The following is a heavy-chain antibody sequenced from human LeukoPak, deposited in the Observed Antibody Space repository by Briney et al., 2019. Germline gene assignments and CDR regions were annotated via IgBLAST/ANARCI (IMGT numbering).Heavy chain of an antibody. CDR2: IYHSGST. J-gene: IGHJ4*02. V-gene: IGHV4-38-2*02. CDR3: ARVDDILTGYYDC. D-gene: IGHD3-9*01. Sequence: SETLSLTCTVSGGSTSGYYWGWIRQPPGKGLEWIGSIYHSGSTYYNPSLKSRVTISVDTSKNQFSLKLSSVTAADTAVYYCARVDDILTGYYDCWGQGTLVTVSS. CDR1: GGSTSGYY.